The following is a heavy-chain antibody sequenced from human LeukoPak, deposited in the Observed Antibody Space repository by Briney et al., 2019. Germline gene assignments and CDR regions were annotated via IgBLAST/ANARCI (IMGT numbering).Heavy chain of an antibody. V-gene: IGHV1-69*01. J-gene: IGHJ4*02. CDR1: GGTFSSYA. D-gene: IGHD3-22*01. CDR2: IIPIFGTA. CDR3: ARIENYDSSTKPFDY. Sequence: GSSAKVSCKASGGTFSSYAISWVRQAPGQGLEWMGGIIPIFGTANYAQKFQGRVTITADESTSTAYMELSSLRSEDTAVYYCARIENYDSSTKPFDYWGQGTLVTVSS.